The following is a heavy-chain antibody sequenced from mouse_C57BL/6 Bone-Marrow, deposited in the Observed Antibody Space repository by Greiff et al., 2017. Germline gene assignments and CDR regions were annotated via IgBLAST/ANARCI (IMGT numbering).Heavy chain of an antibody. CDR2: ISAGDSYT. V-gene: IGHV5-4*01. J-gene: IGHJ2*01. CDR3: AREGYYGEDY. Sequence: EVQRVESGGGLVKPGGSLKLSCAASGFTFSSYAMSWVRQTPEKRLEWVATISAGDSYTYYPDNVKGRFTISRDNAKNNLYLQMSHLKSEDTAMYYCAREGYYGEDYWGQGTTLTVSS. D-gene: IGHD1-1*01. CDR1: GFTFSSYA.